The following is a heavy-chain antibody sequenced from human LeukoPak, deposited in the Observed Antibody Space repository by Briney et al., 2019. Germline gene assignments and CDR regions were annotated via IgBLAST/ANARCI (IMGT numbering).Heavy chain of an antibody. Sequence: PGGSLRLSCAASGFTFSSYWMSWVRQAPGKGLEWVANINQDGSEENYVDSVKGRFTISRDNGKNSLYLQMNSLRAEDTAVYYCARPSELYGQFACGNWGQGSLVTVSS. CDR2: INQDGSEE. J-gene: IGHJ4*02. V-gene: IGHV3-7*03. D-gene: IGHD1-14*01. CDR1: GFTFSSYW. CDR3: ARPSELYGQFACGN.